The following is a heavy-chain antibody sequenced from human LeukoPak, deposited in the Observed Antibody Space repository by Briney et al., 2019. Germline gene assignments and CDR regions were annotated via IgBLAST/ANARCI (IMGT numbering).Heavy chain of an antibody. D-gene: IGHD6-6*01. CDR3: ARHTGDSSSSDWSDP. V-gene: IGHV4-4*09. J-gene: IGHJ5*02. Sequence: PSETLSLTCTVSGGSISSYYWSWIRQPPGKGLEWIGYIYTSGSTNYNPSLKSRVTISVDTSKNQFSLKLSSVTAADTAVYYCARHTGDSSSSDWSDPWGQGTLVTVSS. CDR2: IYTSGST. CDR1: GGSISSYY.